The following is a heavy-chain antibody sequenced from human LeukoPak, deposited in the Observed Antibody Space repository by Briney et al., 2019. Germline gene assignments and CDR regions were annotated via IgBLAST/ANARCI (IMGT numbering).Heavy chain of an antibody. Sequence: GGSLRLSCAASGFTFSSYGMHWVRQAPGKGLEWVAVIWYDGSNKYYADSVKGRFTISRDNSKNTLYLQMNSLRSDDTAVYYCARALYHHYDFWSGYFSELSVGWFDPWGQGTLVTVSS. CDR3: ARALYHHYDFWSGYFSELSVGWFDP. J-gene: IGHJ5*02. CDR1: GFTFSSYG. CDR2: IWYDGSNK. D-gene: IGHD3-3*01. V-gene: IGHV3-33*01.